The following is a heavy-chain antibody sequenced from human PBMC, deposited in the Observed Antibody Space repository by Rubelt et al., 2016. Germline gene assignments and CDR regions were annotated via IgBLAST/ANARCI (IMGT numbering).Heavy chain of an antibody. CDR2: INPSGGST. J-gene: IGHJ4*02. CDR1: GYIFTSYS. Sequence: GYIFTSYSMHWVRQAPGQGLEWMGIINPSGGSTTYAQKFQGRVTITRDAFASLGYMELTSLRSEDTAVYYCARSEAGYNWYTPPISPVDYWGQGTLVTVSS. D-gene: IGHD1-1*01. V-gene: IGHV1-46*01. CDR3: ARSEAGYNWYTPPISPVDY.